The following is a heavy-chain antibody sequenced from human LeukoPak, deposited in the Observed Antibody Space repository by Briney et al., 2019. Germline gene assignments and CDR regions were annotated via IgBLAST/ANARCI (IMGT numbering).Heavy chain of an antibody. V-gene: IGHV3-23*01. Sequence: GGSLRLSCAASGFTFGNFAMSWVRQAPGKGLEWISAISDSGYDSYYADSVKGRFTISRDSSMNTLFLQMNSLRGGDTAVYYCAKRVSYDSAWPSFDYWGQGTLVTVSS. CDR1: GFTFGNFA. CDR2: ISDSGYDS. J-gene: IGHJ4*02. D-gene: IGHD3-22*01. CDR3: AKRVSYDSAWPSFDY.